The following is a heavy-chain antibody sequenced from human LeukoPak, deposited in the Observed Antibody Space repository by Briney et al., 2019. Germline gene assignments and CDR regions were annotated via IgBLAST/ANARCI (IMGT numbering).Heavy chain of an antibody. CDR2: IYHSGST. J-gene: IGHJ4*02. V-gene: IGHV4-30-4*08. Sequence: PSGTLSLACTVSGGSISSGDYYWSWIRQPPGKGLEWIGYIYHSGSTYYNPSLKSRVTISVDTSKNQFSLKLSSVTAADTAVYYCARAYDFWSGYYPYFDYWGQGTLVTVSS. CDR1: GGSISSGDYY. CDR3: ARAYDFWSGYYPYFDY. D-gene: IGHD3-3*01.